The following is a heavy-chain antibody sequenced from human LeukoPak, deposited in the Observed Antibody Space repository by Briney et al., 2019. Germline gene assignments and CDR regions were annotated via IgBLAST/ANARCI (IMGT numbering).Heavy chain of an antibody. CDR3: AREAVEDCSSTSCYREDFDY. J-gene: IGHJ4*02. CDR2: VSNSGYST. Sequence: GGSLRLSCAASGFTFRSYAMSWVRQAPGKGLEWVSAVSNSGYSTYYADSVKGRFTISRDNAKNSLYLQMNSLRAEDTAVYYCAREAVEDCSSTSCYREDFDYWGQGTLVTVSS. D-gene: IGHD2-2*02. V-gene: IGHV3-23*01. CDR1: GFTFRSYA.